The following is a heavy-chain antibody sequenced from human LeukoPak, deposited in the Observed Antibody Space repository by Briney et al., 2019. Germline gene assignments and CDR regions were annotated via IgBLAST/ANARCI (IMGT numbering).Heavy chain of an antibody. CDR1: GGTFSSYA. D-gene: IGHD4-11*01. CDR2: IIPIFGTA. J-gene: IGHJ5*02. CDR3: AREGATVSTQNPYNWFDP. Sequence: SVKVSCKASGGTFSSYAISWVRQAPGQGLEWMGGIIPIFGTANYAQKFQGRVTITADESTSTAYMELSSLRSEDTAVYYCAREGATVSTQNPYNWFDPWGQRTLVTVSS. V-gene: IGHV1-69*13.